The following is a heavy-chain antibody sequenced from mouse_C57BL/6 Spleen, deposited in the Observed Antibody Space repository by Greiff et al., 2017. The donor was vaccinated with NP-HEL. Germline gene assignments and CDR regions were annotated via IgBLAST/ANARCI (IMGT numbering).Heavy chain of an antibody. CDR2: IRSKSNNYAT. D-gene: IGHD4-1*01. J-gene: IGHJ2*01. CDR1: GFSFNTYA. CDR3: VRTGTLYYFDY. V-gene: IGHV10-1*01. Sequence: EVKLMESGGGLVQPKGSLKLSCAASGFSFNTYAMNWVRQAPGKGLEWVARIRSKSNNYATYYADSVKDRFTISRDDSESMLYLQMNNLKTEDTAMYYCVRTGTLYYFDYWGQGTTLTVAS.